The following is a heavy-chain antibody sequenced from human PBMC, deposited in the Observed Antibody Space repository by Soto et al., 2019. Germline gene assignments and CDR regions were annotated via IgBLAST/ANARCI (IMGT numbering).Heavy chain of an antibody. V-gene: IGHV4-4*02. CDR2: VFHSGST. CDR1: DGSISSYNW. D-gene: IGHD2-15*01. J-gene: IGHJ4*02. CDR3: ARTFGGSCSN. Sequence: QVQLQASGPGLVKPSGTLSLTCAVSDGSISSYNWWSWVRQPPGKGLEWIGEVFHSGSTNYNPSLKRRVTISVDKSRNQFSLKLSSVTAADTAVYYCARTFGGSCSNWGQGSLVTVSS.